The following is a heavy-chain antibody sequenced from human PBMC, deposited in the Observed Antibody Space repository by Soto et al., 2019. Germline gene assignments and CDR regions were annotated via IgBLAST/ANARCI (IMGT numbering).Heavy chain of an antibody. V-gene: IGHV2-5*02. J-gene: IGHJ4*02. CDR2: IYWDDDK. Sequence: QITLKESGPTLVKPTQTLTLTCTFSGFSLSTSGVGVGWIRQPPGKALEWLALIYWDDDKRYSPSLKSRLTITKDTSKNQVVLTMTNMDPVDTASYYCAHNEEQQSPSYFDYWGQGTLVTVSS. CDR1: GFSLSTSGVG. D-gene: IGHD6-13*01. CDR3: AHNEEQQSPSYFDY.